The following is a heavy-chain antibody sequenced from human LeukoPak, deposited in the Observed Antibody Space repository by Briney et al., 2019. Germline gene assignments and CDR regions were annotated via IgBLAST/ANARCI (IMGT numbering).Heavy chain of an antibody. CDR3: AREGDTAMVTGGYYFDY. V-gene: IGHV4-59*01. CDR1: GGALSSYY. D-gene: IGHD5-18*01. Sequence: PSGTLSLTCTVSGGALSSYYWSWIRQPPGKGLEGIGYIYYSGSTNYNPSLKRRLPISVDTSKNQFSLKLSSLTAADTAVYYCAREGDTAMVTGGYYFDYWGQGTLDTVP. J-gene: IGHJ4*02. CDR2: IYYSGST.